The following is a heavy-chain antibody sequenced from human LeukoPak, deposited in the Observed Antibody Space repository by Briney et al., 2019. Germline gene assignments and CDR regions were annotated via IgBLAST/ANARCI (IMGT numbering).Heavy chain of an antibody. CDR1: GFTFSTYA. Sequence: GGSLRLSCAASGFTFSTYAMGRVRQAPGKGLEWVSVIGGSGANTYYADAVKGRFTMSRDNSKNTLYLQMNSLRVEDTAVYYCAKREAAIGVIDYWGQGTLVTVSS. V-gene: IGHV3-23*01. CDR3: AKREAAIGVIDY. J-gene: IGHJ4*02. D-gene: IGHD6-13*01. CDR2: IGGSGANT.